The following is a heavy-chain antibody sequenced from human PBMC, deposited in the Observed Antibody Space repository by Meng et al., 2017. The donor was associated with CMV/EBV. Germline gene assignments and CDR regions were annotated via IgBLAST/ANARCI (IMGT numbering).Heavy chain of an antibody. Sequence: GESLKISCAASGFTFSSYAIHWVRQAPGKGLEWVAVISYDGSNKYYADSVKGRFTISRDNSKNTLYLQMNSLRAEDTAVYYCVRSGYYFDYWGQGTLVTVSS. CDR2: ISYDGSNK. J-gene: IGHJ4*02. V-gene: IGHV3-30*04. CDR1: GFTFSSYA. D-gene: IGHD3-22*01. CDR3: VRSGYYFDY.